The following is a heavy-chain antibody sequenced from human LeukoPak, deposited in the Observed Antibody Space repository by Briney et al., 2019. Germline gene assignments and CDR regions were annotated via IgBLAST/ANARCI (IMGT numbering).Heavy chain of an antibody. CDR2: ISSSGSYI. V-gene: IGHV3-21*01. CDR3: ARGRDGYNKWPLDDFDI. J-gene: IGHJ3*02. D-gene: IGHD5-24*01. Sequence: GGSLRLSCAASGFTFSSYSMNWVRQAPGKGLEWVSSISSSGSYIYYADSVKGRFTISRDNAKNSLYLQMNSLRAEDTAVYYCARGRDGYNKWPLDDFDIWGQGTMVTASS. CDR1: GFTFSSYS.